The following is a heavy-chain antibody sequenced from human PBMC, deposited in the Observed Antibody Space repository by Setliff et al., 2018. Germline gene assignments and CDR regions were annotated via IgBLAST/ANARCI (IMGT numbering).Heavy chain of an antibody. V-gene: IGHV3-23*01. Sequence: PGGSLRLSCVASGFRFRSYAMVWVRQAPGKGLEWVSAIAGSGLKTYYTDSVKGRLSISRDESESTLYLHMNSLRPEDTAVYYCARAPNDLGVDWLFNNYFDYWGHGTLVTVSS. CDR1: GFRFRSYA. CDR3: ARAPNDLGVDWLFNNYFDY. D-gene: IGHD3-9*01. J-gene: IGHJ4*01. CDR2: IAGSGLKT.